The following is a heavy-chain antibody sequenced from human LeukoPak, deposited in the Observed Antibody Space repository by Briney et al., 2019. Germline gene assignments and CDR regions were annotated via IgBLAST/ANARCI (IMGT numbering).Heavy chain of an antibody. D-gene: IGHD3-10*01. J-gene: IGHJ4*02. CDR3: ERIRVHSLVRGVNITAHVDC. Sequence: SQTLALLCAVYGGPCSGYYWIWIRHPPGKGLEWIGEINHSGSTNYNPSLKSRVTISVDTAKNQFSLNMNFVTAADTAVYYCERIRVHSLVRGVNITAHVDCWGQGTLVTVSS. CDR1: GGPCSGYY. V-gene: IGHV4-34*01. CDR2: INHSGST.